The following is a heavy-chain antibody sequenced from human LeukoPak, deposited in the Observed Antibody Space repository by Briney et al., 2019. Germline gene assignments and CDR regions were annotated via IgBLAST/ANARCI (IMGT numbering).Heavy chain of an antibody. Sequence: PGGSLRLSCAASEFTFSNYAMTWVRQAPGKGPEWVSTITSGGSIFYADSVKGRFAISRDNSKNTPYLQMNSLRVEDTAVYYCAKRPDYSTTWYYFDSWGQGTLVTVSS. J-gene: IGHJ4*02. D-gene: IGHD6-13*01. CDR2: ITSGGSI. CDR3: AKRPDYSTTWYYFDS. V-gene: IGHV3-23*01. CDR1: EFTFSNYA.